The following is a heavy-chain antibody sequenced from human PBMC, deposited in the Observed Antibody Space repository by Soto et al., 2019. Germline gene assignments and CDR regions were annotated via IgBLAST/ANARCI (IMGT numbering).Heavy chain of an antibody. J-gene: IGHJ4*02. CDR3: ATDTRTYSNYAYYFDY. CDR2: SDPEDGET. D-gene: IGHD4-4*01. Sequence: ASVKVSCKVSGYTLTELSMHWVRQAPGKGLEWMGGSDPEDGETIYAQKFQGRVTMTEDTSTDTAYMELSSLRSEDTAVYYCATDTRTYSNYAYYFDYWGQGTLVTVSS. V-gene: IGHV1-24*01. CDR1: GYTLTELS.